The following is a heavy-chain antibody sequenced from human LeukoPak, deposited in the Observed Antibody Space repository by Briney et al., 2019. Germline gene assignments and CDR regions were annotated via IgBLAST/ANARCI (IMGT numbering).Heavy chain of an antibody. Sequence: PSETLSLTCAVYGGSFSGYYWSWIRQPPGKGLEWIGEINHSGSTNYNPSLKSRVTISVDTSKNQFSLKLSSVTAADTAVYYCARHADPYDSSGYYFDYWGQGTLVTVSS. V-gene: IGHV4-34*01. CDR3: ARHADPYDSSGYYFDY. J-gene: IGHJ4*02. CDR1: GGSFSGYY. CDR2: INHSGST. D-gene: IGHD3-22*01.